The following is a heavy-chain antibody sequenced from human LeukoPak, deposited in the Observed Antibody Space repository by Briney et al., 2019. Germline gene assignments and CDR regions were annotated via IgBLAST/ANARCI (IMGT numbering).Heavy chain of an antibody. Sequence: SETLSLTCAVSGGSISGGGYSWSWIRQPPGKGLEWIGYIYHSGSTYYNPSLKSRVTISVDRSKNQFSLKLSSVTAADTAVYYCARADGYCSSTSCYEEPMFDPWGQGTLVTVSS. CDR1: GGSISGGGYS. V-gene: IGHV4-30-2*01. J-gene: IGHJ5*02. CDR3: ARADGYCSSTSCYEEPMFDP. CDR2: IYHSGST. D-gene: IGHD2-2*03.